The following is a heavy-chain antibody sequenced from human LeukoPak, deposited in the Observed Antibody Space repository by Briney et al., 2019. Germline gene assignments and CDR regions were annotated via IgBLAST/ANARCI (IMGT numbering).Heavy chain of an antibody. CDR3: ARDRGFSSGHGGWFDP. J-gene: IGHJ5*02. D-gene: IGHD6-19*01. CDR1: GGSISNNY. Sequence: SETLSLTCTVSGGSISNNYWTWIRQPAGKGLEYIGRIYSSGSTHYNPSLKRRVTTAVDTSKNHFSLKLTSVAVADTALYYCARDRGFSSGHGGWFDPWGQGTLVTVSS. V-gene: IGHV4-4*07. CDR2: IYSSGST.